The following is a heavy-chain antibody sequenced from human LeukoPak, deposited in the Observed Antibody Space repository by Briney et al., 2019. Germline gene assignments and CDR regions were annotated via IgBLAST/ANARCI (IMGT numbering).Heavy chain of an antibody. CDR2: IYYSGST. V-gene: IGHV4-59*08. CDR1: GGSISSYY. CDR3: ARHLTYYYDSSGYFDY. J-gene: IGHJ4*02. Sequence: SETLFLTCTVSGGSISSYYWSWIRQPPGKGLEWIGYIYYSGSTNYNPSLKSRVTISVDTSKNQFPLKLSSVTAADTAVYYCARHLTYYYDSSGYFDYWGQGTLVTVSS. D-gene: IGHD3-22*01.